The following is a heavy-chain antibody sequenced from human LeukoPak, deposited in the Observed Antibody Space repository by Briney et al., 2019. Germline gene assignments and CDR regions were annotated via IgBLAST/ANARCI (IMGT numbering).Heavy chain of an antibody. V-gene: IGHV3-9*01. CDR3: AKGEASSSWSCDY. Sequence: GGSLRFSCAASGFTFDDYAMHWVRQAPGKGLEWVSGISWNSGSIGYADSVKGRFTISRDNAKNSLYLQMNSLRAEDTALYYCAKGEASSSWSCDYWGQGTLVTVSS. J-gene: IGHJ4*02. CDR1: GFTFDDYA. D-gene: IGHD6-13*01. CDR2: ISWNSGSI.